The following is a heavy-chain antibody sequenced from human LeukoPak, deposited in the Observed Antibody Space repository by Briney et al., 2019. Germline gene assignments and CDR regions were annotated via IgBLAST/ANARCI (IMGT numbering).Heavy chain of an antibody. Sequence: GTSLRLSCTASGFTFAGYGMHWVRQAPGKGLEWVSAISGSGGSTYYADSVKGRFTISRDNSKNTLYLQMNSLRAEDTAVYYCAKAPYPRYCTNGVCYTFDYWGQGTLVTVSS. CDR3: AKAPYPRYCTNGVCYTFDY. V-gene: IGHV3-23*01. CDR1: GFTFAGYG. J-gene: IGHJ4*02. D-gene: IGHD2-8*01. CDR2: ISGSGGST.